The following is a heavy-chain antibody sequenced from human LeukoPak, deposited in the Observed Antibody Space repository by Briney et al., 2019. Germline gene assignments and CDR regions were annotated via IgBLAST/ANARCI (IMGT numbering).Heavy chain of an antibody. J-gene: IGHJ4*02. CDR3: AKDRSTYNPWYYFDF. D-gene: IGHD5-24*01. CDR1: GFTFSSYN. Sequence: GGSLRLSCAASGFTFSSYNMHWVRQAPGKGLEWVAVISYDGSNKYYADSVKGRFAISRDNSKNTLSLQMNSLRPQDTAVYFCAKDRSTYNPWYYFDFWGQGTLVTVSS. CDR2: ISYDGSNK. V-gene: IGHV3-30*09.